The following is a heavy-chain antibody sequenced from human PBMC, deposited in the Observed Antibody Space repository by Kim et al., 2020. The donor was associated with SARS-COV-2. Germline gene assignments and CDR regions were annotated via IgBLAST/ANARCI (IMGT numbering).Heavy chain of an antibody. Sequence: GGSLRLSCAASGFTFSSYGMHWVRQAPGKGLEWVAVIWYDGSNKYYADSVKGRFTISRDNSKNTLYLQMNSLRAEDTAVYYCARGDCSGGSCCRYYYYGMDVWGQGTTVTVSS. D-gene: IGHD2-15*01. CDR2: IWYDGSNK. V-gene: IGHV3-33*01. CDR1: GFTFSSYG. CDR3: ARGDCSGGSCCRYYYYGMDV. J-gene: IGHJ6*02.